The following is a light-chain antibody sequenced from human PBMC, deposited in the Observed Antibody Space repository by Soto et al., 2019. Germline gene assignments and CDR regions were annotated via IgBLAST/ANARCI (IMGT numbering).Light chain of an antibody. V-gene: IGLV1-40*01. J-gene: IGLJ1*01. Sequence: QAVLTQSPSFSVAPGERETICWAGNSSNIGAGYNVHWYKQLPGTATKVLIYGNDNRPLGVPDRFSGSKSGTSGSLVISGLQAEDEADYYCQSYDSSLSRFVFGSGTKVTVL. CDR2: GND. CDR1: SSNIGAGYN. CDR3: QSYDSSLSRFV.